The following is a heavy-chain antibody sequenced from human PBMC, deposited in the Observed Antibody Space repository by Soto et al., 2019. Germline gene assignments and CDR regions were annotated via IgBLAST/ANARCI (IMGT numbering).Heavy chain of an antibody. Sequence: EVQLVESGGGLVQPGGSLKLSCAVSGFTFSGSAMHWVRQASGKGLEWVGRIRSKANSYATAYAASVKGRFTISRDDSKNTTYLQMNSLKTEDTAVYYCTRLDEYSGSMGYYCYYYMDVWGKGTTCTVSS. CDR1: GFTFSGSA. CDR2: IRSKANSYAT. J-gene: IGHJ6*03. V-gene: IGHV3-73*01. D-gene: IGHD5-12*01. CDR3: TRLDEYSGSMGYYCYYYMDV.